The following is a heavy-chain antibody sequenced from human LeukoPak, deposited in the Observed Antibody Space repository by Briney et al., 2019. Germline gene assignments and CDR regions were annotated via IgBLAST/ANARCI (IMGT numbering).Heavy chain of an antibody. J-gene: IGHJ4*02. D-gene: IGHD1-26*01. Sequence: SETLSLTCAVYGGSLSGYYWSWIRQPPGKGLEWIGEINHSGNTNYNPSLKSRVTMSVDTSKNHFYLKLSSVTAAHTDVYYCARQGSGSSYYYYTFPYWGQGTLVTVSS. CDR3: ARQGSGSSYYYYTFPY. CDR2: INHSGNT. V-gene: IGHV4-34*01. CDR1: GGSLSGYY.